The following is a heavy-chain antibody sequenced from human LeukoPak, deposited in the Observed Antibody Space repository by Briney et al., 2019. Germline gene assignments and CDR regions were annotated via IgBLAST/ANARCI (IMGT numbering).Heavy chain of an antibody. CDR3: ARAGASYYYDSSGYLPFDI. CDR1: GYTFTSYG. Sequence: ASVKVSCKASGYTFTSYGISWVRQAPGQGLEWMGWISAYNGNTNYAQKLQGRVTMTTDTSTSTAYMELSSLRSEDTAVYYCARAGASYYYDSSGYLPFDIWGQGTMVTVSS. D-gene: IGHD3-22*01. CDR2: ISAYNGNT. J-gene: IGHJ3*02. V-gene: IGHV1-18*01.